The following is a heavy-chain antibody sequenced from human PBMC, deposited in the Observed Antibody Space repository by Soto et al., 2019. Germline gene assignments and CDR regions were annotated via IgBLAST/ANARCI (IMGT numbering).Heavy chain of an antibody. J-gene: IGHJ3*02. D-gene: IGHD3-22*01. CDR2: AYYSGST. V-gene: IGHV4-39*07. CDR1: GASIRSSTYQ. CDR3: ARDRYYYDSSGGDAFDI. Sequence: SETLSLTCTVSGASIRSSTYQWGWIRQPPGRGLEWIGSAYYSGSTYYNPSLKSRVTISVDTSKNQFSLKLSSVTAADTAVYYCARDRYYYDSSGGDAFDIWGQGTMVTVSS.